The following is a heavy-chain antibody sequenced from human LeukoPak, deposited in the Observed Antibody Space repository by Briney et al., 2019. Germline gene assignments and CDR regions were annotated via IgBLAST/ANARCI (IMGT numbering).Heavy chain of an antibody. J-gene: IGHJ6*03. Sequence: ASVKVSCKASGYTFTGDYMYWVRQAPGQGLEWMGWINPNSGGTKYAQKFQGRVTMTRDTSISTAYMELSRLRSDDTAVYYCARGGYYYLDVWGKGTTVAVSS. V-gene: IGHV1-2*02. CDR3: ARGGYYYLDV. CDR2: INPNSGGT. D-gene: IGHD3-16*01. CDR1: GYTFTGDY.